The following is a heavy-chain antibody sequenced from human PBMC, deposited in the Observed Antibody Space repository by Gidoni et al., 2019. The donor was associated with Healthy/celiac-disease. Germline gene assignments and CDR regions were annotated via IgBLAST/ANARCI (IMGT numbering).Heavy chain of an antibody. CDR1: GFTFSSYG. CDR2: IWYDGSNK. CDR3: ASGVAVAGRGYYGMDV. Sequence: QVQLVESGGGVVQHGRSLRLSCAASGFTFSSYGMHWVRQAPGKGLEWVAVIWYDGSNKYYADSVKGRFTISRDNSKNTLYLQMNSLRAEDTAVYYCASGVAVAGRGYYGMDVWGQGTTVTVSS. J-gene: IGHJ6*02. V-gene: IGHV3-33*01. D-gene: IGHD6-19*01.